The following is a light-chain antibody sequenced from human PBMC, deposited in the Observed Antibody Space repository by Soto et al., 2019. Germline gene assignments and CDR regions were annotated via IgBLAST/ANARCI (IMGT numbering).Light chain of an antibody. CDR1: SSDVGGYNY. V-gene: IGLV2-14*01. CDR2: EVS. Sequence: SVLTQPGSVSGSPGQAITISCTGTSSDVGGYNYVSWYQQHPGKAPKLMIYEVSNRPSGVSDRFSGSKSGNTASLTISGLQAEDEADYYCTSYTSSSTPVFGTGTKVTAL. CDR3: TSYTSSSTPV. J-gene: IGLJ1*01.